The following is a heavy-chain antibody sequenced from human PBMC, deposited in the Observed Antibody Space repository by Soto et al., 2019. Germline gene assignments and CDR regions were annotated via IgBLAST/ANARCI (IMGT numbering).Heavy chain of an antibody. CDR3: ARLIIPEGYNNILMGFPPFDY. CDR1: GYTFTSYG. Sequence: ASVKVSCKASGYTFTSYGISWVRQAPGQGLEWMGWISAYNGNTNYAQKLQGRVTMTTDTSTSTAYMELRSLRSDDTAVYYCARLIIPEGYNNILMGFPPFDYGGQGTLVTASS. CDR2: ISAYNGNT. D-gene: IGHD3-9*01. J-gene: IGHJ4*02. V-gene: IGHV1-18*01.